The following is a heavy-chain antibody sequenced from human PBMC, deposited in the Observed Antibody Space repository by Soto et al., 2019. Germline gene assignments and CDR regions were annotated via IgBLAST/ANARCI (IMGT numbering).Heavy chain of an antibody. CDR2: INQDGSEK. J-gene: IGHJ5*02. Sequence: GGSLRLSCAGSGFTFSSYWMSWVRQAPGKGLEWVANINQDGSEKYYVDSVRGRFTISRDNAKNSLYLQMNSLRAEDTAIYYCGRAWLSWGQRTLVTVSS. CDR3: GRAWLS. CDR1: GFTFSSYW. D-gene: IGHD5-12*01. V-gene: IGHV3-7*01.